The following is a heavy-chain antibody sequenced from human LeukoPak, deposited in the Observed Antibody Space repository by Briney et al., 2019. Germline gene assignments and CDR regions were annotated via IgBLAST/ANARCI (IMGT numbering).Heavy chain of an antibody. CDR2: MSLNSISI. V-gene: IGHV3-9*01. D-gene: IGHD6-13*01. Sequence: PVGSLRLSCAASGFTFDDYAMHWVRQAPGKGLEWCSGMSLNSISIGYADSVEGRFTISRDNAKNSLYLQMHSLRAEDTALYYCAKDRGPGYSSSWSHRLYYSYYMDVWGKGTTVTIPS. CDR3: AKDRGPGYSSSWSHRLYYSYYMDV. J-gene: IGHJ6*03. CDR1: GFTFDDYA.